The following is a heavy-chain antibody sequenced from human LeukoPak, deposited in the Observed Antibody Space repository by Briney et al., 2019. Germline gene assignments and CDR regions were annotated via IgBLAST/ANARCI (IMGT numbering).Heavy chain of an antibody. D-gene: IGHD2-2*01. V-gene: IGHV1-69*06. J-gene: IGHJ5*02. CDR2: IIPIFGTA. CDR1: GGTFSSYA. CDR3: ATVFTILGYCSSTSCYLGFDP. Sequence: GASVKVSCKASGGTFSSYAISWVRQAPGQGLEWMGGIIPIFGTANYAQKFQGRVTMTEDTSTDTAYMELSSLRSEDTAVYYCATVFTILGYCSSTSCYLGFDPWGQGTLVTVSS.